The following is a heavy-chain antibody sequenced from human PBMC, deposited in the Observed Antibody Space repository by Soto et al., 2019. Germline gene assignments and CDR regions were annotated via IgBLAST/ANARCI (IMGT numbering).Heavy chain of an antibody. CDR2: INHSGST. CDR3: ARFTTVTTGNYYYGMDV. Sequence: QVQLQQWGAGLLKPSETLSLTCAVYGGSFSGYYWSWIRQPPGKGLEWIGEINHSGSTNYNPSLKSRVTIPVDTSKNQFSLKLSSVTDADTAVYYCARFTTVTTGNYYYGMDVWGQGTTVTVSS. V-gene: IGHV4-34*01. D-gene: IGHD4-17*01. CDR1: GGSFSGYY. J-gene: IGHJ6*02.